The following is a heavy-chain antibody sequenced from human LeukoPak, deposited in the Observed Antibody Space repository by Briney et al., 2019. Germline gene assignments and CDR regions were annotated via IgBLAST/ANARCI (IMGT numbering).Heavy chain of an antibody. CDR3: AKEGYSYGLFDY. CDR2: ISYDGSDK. J-gene: IGHJ4*02. Sequence: GGSLRLSCAASGFTFSSYGMHWVRQTPGTGLEWVAVISYDGSDKYYADSVKGRFTISRDNSKNTLYLQMNSLRAGDTAVYYCAKEGYSYGLFDYWGQGTLVTVSS. D-gene: IGHD5-18*01. V-gene: IGHV3-30*18. CDR1: GFTFSSYG.